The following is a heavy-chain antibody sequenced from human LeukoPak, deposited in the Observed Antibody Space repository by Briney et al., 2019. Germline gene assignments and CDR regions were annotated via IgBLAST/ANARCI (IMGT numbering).Heavy chain of an antibody. CDR3: ARSQGDGWDYDFWSGFHYYYGMDV. Sequence: PGGSLRLSCAASGFTFSSYWMSWVRQAPGKGLEWVANIKHDGSEKYYVDSVKGRFTISRDNAKNSLYLQMNSLRAEDTAVYYCARSQGDGWDYDFWSGFHYYYGMDVWGQGTTVTVSS. V-gene: IGHV3-7*03. CDR2: IKHDGSEK. D-gene: IGHD3-3*01. CDR1: GFTFSSYW. J-gene: IGHJ6*02.